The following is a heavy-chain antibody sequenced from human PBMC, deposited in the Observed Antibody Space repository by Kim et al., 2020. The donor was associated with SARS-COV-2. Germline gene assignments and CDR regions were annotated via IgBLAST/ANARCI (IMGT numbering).Heavy chain of an antibody. D-gene: IGHD3-10*01. V-gene: IGHV3-48*04. J-gene: IGHJ4*02. CDR1: GFTFSSYS. CDR3: ASLYLLRGAVPFDY. Sequence: GGSLRLSCAASGFTFSSYSMNWVRQAPGKGLEWISYINRNGSNIYYADSVKGRFTISRDNAKNSLYLQMNSLRVEDTAMYYCASLYLLRGAVPFDYWGQGSLVTVSS. CDR2: INRNGSNI.